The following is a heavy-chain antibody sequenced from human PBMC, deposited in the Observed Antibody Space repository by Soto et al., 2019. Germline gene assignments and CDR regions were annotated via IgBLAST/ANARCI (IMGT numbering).Heavy chain of an antibody. Sequence: ASETLSLTCAGYGGSFSGYYWSWIRQPPGKGLEWIGEINHSGSTNYNPSLKSRVTISVDTSKNQFSLKLSSVTAADTAVYYCARGDSSSWSYYFDYWGQGTLVTVSS. J-gene: IGHJ4*02. V-gene: IGHV4-34*01. CDR1: GGSFSGYY. CDR2: INHSGST. D-gene: IGHD6-13*01. CDR3: ARGDSSSWSYYFDY.